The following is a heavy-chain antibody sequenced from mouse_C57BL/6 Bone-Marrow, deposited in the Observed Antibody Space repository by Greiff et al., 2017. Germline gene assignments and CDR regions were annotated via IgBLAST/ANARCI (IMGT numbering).Heavy chain of an antibody. J-gene: IGHJ1*03. CDR2: IYPRSGNT. V-gene: IGHV1-81*01. Sequence: VKLVESGAELARPGASVKLSCKASGYTFTSYGISWVKQRTGQGLEWIGEIYPRSGNTYYNEKFKGKATLTADKSSSTAYMELRSLTSEDSAVYLCAGFITTVVPYWYFDVGGTGTTVTVSS. D-gene: IGHD1-1*01. CDR1: GYTFTSYG. CDR3: AGFITTVVPYWYFDV.